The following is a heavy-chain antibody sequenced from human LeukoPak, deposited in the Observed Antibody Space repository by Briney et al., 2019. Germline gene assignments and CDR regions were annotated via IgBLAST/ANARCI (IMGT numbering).Heavy chain of an antibody. CDR3: ARSGVTALSWVDP. J-gene: IGHJ5*02. CDR1: GDSISTYY. D-gene: IGHD2-21*02. CDR2: ISYSGST. Sequence: SETLSLTCTVSGDSISTYYWSWIRQPPGEGLEWIGYISYSGSTNYNPSLKSRITISVDTSKNQFSLKLSSVTAADTAVYYCARSGVTALSWVDPWGQGTLVTVSS. V-gene: IGHV4-59*08.